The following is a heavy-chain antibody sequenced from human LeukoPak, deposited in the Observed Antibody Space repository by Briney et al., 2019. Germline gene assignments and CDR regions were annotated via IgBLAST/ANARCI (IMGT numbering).Heavy chain of an antibody. CDR1: GFTFSLYW. J-gene: IGHJ4*02. V-gene: IGHV3-7*03. CDR3: AGGTGFIIKD. CDR2: IKQDGSEK. Sequence: GGSLRLSCAASGFTFSLYWMNWVRRAPGKGLEWVANIKQDGSEKNYVDSVKGRFTISGDNAKNSLYLQMNNLRVEDTAMYYCAGGTGFIIKDWGQGTLVTVSS. D-gene: IGHD3-9*01.